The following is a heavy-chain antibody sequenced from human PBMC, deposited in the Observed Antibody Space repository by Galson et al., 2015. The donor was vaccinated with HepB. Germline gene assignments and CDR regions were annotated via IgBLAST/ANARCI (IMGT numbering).Heavy chain of an antibody. CDR3: ARRLGYCSSTSCRIRKQLGNWFDP. D-gene: IGHD2-2*01. V-gene: IGHV4-34*01. CDR2: INHSGST. Sequence: ETLSLTCAVYGGSFSGYYWSWIRQPPGKGLEWIGEINHSGSTNYNPSLKSRVTISVDTSKNQFSLKLSSVTAADTAVYYCARRLGYCSSTSCRIRKQLGNWFDPWGQGTLVTVSS. CDR1: GGSFSGYY. J-gene: IGHJ5*02.